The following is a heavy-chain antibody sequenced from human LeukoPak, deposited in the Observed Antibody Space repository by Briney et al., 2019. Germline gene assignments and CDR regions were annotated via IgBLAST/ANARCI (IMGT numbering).Heavy chain of an antibody. J-gene: IGHJ6*02. V-gene: IGHV4-59*01. Sequence: SETLSLTCPVSGGSISSYYWSWIRQPPGKGLGWIGFIFFSAITNYNPSLKSRVTISVDTSKNQFSLKLSSVTAADTAVYYCARVRCSSTSCLYYYGMDVWGQGTTVTVSS. CDR2: IFFSAIT. CDR3: ARVRCSSTSCLYYYGMDV. D-gene: IGHD2-2*01. CDR1: GGSISSYY.